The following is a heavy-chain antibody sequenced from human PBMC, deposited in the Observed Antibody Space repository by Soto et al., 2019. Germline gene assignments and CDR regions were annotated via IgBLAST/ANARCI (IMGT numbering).Heavy chain of an antibody. Sequence: QVQLVESGGGVVQPGRSLRLSCAASGFTFSSYGMHWVRQAPGKGLEWVAVISYDGSNKYYADSVKGRLTISREISMISLFLQMNCLRAYETPVYYCANGSPIVLVTVAMNYFYTMDVLGQRTMFTVSS. J-gene: IGHJ6*02. CDR1: GFTFSSYG. V-gene: IGHV3-30*18. CDR3: ANGSPIVLVTVAMNYFYTMDV. CDR2: ISYDGSNK. D-gene: IGHD2-2*01.